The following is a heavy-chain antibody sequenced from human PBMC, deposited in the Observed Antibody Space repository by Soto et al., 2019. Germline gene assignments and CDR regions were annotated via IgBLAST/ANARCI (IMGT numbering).Heavy chain of an antibody. CDR3: ARGTYDSSGYLPGPFDH. D-gene: IGHD3-22*01. V-gene: IGHV4-31*03. CDR2: IYYSGST. J-gene: IGHJ4*02. Sequence: SETLSLTCTVSGGSISSGGYYWSWIRQHPGKGLEWIGYIYYSGSTYYNPSLKSRVTISVDTSKNQFSLKLSSVTAADTAVYYCARGTYDSSGYLPGPFDHWGQGTLVTVSS. CDR1: GGSISSGGYY.